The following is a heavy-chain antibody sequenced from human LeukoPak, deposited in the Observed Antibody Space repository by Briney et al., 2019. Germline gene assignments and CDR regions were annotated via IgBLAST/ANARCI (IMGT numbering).Heavy chain of an antibody. Sequence: GGSLRLSCVASGFTFSSYWMSWVRQAPGKGLEWVANIKQDGSEKYYVDSVKGRFTISRDNAKNSLYLQMNSLRAEDTAVYYCARDFNYYDSSGYYYSWGQGTLVTVSS. CDR2: IKQDGSEK. V-gene: IGHV3-7*01. CDR3: ARDFNYYDSSGYYYS. J-gene: IGHJ4*02. D-gene: IGHD3-22*01. CDR1: GFTFSSYW.